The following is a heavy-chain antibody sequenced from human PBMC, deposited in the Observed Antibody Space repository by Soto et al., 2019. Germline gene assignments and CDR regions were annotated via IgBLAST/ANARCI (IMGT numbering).Heavy chain of an antibody. CDR3: AKVMAAAGYDS. Sequence: QVKLVQSGAEVKKPGSSVKLSCKASGGTFGNSAISWVRQDPGQGLEWMGGIIPVFGTVNYAQKFEGRVTITADESTSTVFMEMSRLTSEDTAVYYCAKVMAAAGYDSWGQVTLVTVSS. D-gene: IGHD3-16*01. V-gene: IGHV1-69*01. J-gene: IGHJ4*02. CDR2: IIPVFGTV. CDR1: GGTFGNSA.